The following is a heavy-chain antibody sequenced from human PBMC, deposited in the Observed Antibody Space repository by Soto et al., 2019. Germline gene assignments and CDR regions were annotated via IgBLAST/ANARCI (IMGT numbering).Heavy chain of an antibody. V-gene: IGHV3-23*01. CDR2: ISGSDGRT. CDR1: GFTFSSYA. Sequence: VGSLRLSCAASGFTFSSYAMSWVRQAPGKGLEWVSTISGSDGRTYSTDSVKGRFTISRDNSRNTAYLQMNSLRVEDTAVYYCAKGVSQYTPLALFDYWGRGTLVTVSS. J-gene: IGHJ4*02. CDR3: AKGVSQYTPLALFDY. D-gene: IGHD5-18*01.